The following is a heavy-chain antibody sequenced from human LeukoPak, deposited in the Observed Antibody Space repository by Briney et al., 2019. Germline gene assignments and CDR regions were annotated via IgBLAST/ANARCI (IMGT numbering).Heavy chain of an antibody. CDR1: GFTFSSYT. Sequence: GGSLRLSCAASGFTFSSYTMNWVRQAPGKGLEWVSGITSSSTYIYYADSVKGRFTISRDNAKNSLYLQMNSLRAEDTAVYYCARAHDTITMIVDDYWGQGTLVTVSS. D-gene: IGHD3-22*01. CDR3: ARAHDTITMIVDDY. CDR2: ITSSSTYI. V-gene: IGHV3-21*04. J-gene: IGHJ4*02.